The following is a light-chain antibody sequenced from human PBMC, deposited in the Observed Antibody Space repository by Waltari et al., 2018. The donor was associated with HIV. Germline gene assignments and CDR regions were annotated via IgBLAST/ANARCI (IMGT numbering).Light chain of an antibody. Sequence: QSVLTQPPSASGTPGQRVTISCSGASSNIGSNYVYWYQGLPGTAPKLLSYRTDQRPSGVPDRFSGSKSGTSASLAISGLRSEDEADYYCAAWDDSLSALFGGGTKLTVL. CDR1: SSNIGSNY. J-gene: IGLJ2*01. CDR3: AAWDDSLSAL. V-gene: IGLV1-47*01. CDR2: RTD.